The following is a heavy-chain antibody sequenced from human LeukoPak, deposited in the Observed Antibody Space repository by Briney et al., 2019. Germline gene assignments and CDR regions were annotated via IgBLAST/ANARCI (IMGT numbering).Heavy chain of an antibody. J-gene: IGHJ4*02. Sequence: GGSLRLSCAASGFTFSSYAMSWVRQAPGKWLEWVSAISGSGGSTYYADSVKGRFTISRDNSKNTLYLQMNSLRAEDTAVYYCAKDGSSSWYVSRPYFDYWGQGTLVTVSS. CDR3: AKDGSSSWYVSRPYFDY. CDR1: GFTFSSYA. V-gene: IGHV3-23*01. D-gene: IGHD6-13*01. CDR2: ISGSGGST.